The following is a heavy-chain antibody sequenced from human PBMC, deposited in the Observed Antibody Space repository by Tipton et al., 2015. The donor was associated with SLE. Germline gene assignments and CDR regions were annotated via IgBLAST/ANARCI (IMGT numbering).Heavy chain of an antibody. CDR3: AREGQGGYFDY. V-gene: IGHV4-59*11. Sequence: TLSLTCTVSGGSISSHFWSWIRQPPGKGLEWIGYIYYSGSTNYNPSLKSRVTISVDTSKNQFSLKLSSVTAADTAVYYCAREGQGGYFDYWGQGTLVTVSS. CDR1: GGSISSHF. CDR2: IYYSGST. J-gene: IGHJ4*02.